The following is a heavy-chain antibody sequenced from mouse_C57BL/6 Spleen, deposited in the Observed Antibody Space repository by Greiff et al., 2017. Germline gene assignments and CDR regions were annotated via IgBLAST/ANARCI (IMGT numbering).Heavy chain of an antibody. V-gene: IGHV2-2*01. D-gene: IGHD2-4*01. CDR3: ARNDYDYDEGYFDV. Sequence: VKLMESGPGLVQPSQSLSITCTVSGFSLTSYGVHWVRQSPGKGLEWLGVIWSGGSTDYIAAFISRLSISKDNSKSQVFFKMNSLQADDTAIYYCARNDYDYDEGYFDVWGTGTTVTVSS. CDR2: IWSGGST. J-gene: IGHJ1*03. CDR1: GFSLTSYG.